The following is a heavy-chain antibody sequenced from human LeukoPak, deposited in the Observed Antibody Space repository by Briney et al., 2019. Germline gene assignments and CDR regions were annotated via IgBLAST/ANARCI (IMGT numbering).Heavy chain of an antibody. J-gene: IGHJ4*02. CDR2: IYYSGST. CDR1: GGSISSYY. V-gene: IGHV4-59*01. CDR3: ARGDYYDSEFDY. Sequence: SETLSLTCTVSGGSISSYYWSWIRQPPGKGLEWIGYIYYSGSTNYNPSLKSRVTISVDTSKNQFSLKLSSVTAADTAVYYCARGDYYDSEFDYWGQGTLVTVSS. D-gene: IGHD3-22*01.